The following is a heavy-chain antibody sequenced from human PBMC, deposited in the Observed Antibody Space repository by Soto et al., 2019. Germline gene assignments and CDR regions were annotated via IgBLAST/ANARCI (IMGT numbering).Heavy chain of an antibody. D-gene: IGHD2-2*01. CDR3: AINTSWGYYGMAV. Sequence: EVQLLEAGGGLIQPGVSLRLSCAASIFTIDSYAMSWVRQATGKGLAWVSSISGSGSSTYYADSVKGRVTISKDNSRNRMFLQMNSLSSGDTAVYDWAINTSWGYYGMAVGGQGTTVTVSS. CDR2: ISGSGSST. CDR1: IFTIDSYA. V-gene: IGHV3-23*01. J-gene: IGHJ6*02.